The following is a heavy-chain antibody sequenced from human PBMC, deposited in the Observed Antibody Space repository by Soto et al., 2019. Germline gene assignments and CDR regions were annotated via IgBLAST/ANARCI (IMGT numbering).Heavy chain of an antibody. V-gene: IGHV1-3*01. J-gene: IGHJ4*02. CDR1: GYTFSSYA. CDR2: INAGNGNT. CDR3: ARVDGTY. D-gene: IGHD1-26*01. Sequence: GASVKVSCKASGYTFSSYAIHWVRQAPGQGLEWMGWINAGNGNTEYSQKFQGRVTITRDTSASTAYMELNSLRSEDTAVYYCARVDGTYWGQGTLVTVPQ.